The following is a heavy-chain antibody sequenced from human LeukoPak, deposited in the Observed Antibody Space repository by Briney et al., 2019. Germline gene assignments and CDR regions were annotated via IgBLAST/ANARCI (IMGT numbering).Heavy chain of an antibody. V-gene: IGHV3-9*01. CDR1: GFTFDDYA. Sequence: PGGSLRLSCAASGFTFDDYAMHWVRQAPGKGLEWVSGISWNSGSIGYADSVKGRFTISRDNAKNCLYLQMNSLRAEDTALYYCAERSSGYYHDAFDSWGQGTMVTVSS. CDR2: ISWNSGSI. J-gene: IGHJ3*02. D-gene: IGHD3-22*01. CDR3: AERSSGYYHDAFDS.